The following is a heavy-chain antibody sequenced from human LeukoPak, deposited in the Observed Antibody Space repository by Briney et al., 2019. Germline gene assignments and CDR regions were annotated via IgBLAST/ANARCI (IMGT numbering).Heavy chain of an antibody. J-gene: IGHJ5*02. CDR3: ARGNVITFGGVIVMDWFDP. V-gene: IGHV4-38-2*01. D-gene: IGHD3-16*02. Sequence: PSETLSLTCAVSGYSISSGYYWGWIRQPPGKGLEWIGSIYHSGSTYYNPSLKSRVTISVDTSKNQFSLKLSSVTAADTAVYYCARGNVITFGGVIVMDWFDPWGQGTLVTVSS. CDR1: GYSISSGYY. CDR2: IYHSGST.